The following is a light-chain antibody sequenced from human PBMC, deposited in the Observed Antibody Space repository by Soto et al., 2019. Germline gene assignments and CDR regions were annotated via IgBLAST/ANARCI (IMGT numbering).Light chain of an antibody. CDR1: QSVSRNF. CDR2: GAS. CDR3: QQYGSSPRT. V-gene: IGKV3-20*01. J-gene: IGKJ1*01. Sequence: EIVLAQSPGTLSLSPGERATLSCRASQSVSRNFLAWYQQKPGQAPWLLIYGASNRAGGVPDRFSGSGSGTDFTLTISSLEPEDYAVYYCQQYGSSPRTFGQGTKVEI.